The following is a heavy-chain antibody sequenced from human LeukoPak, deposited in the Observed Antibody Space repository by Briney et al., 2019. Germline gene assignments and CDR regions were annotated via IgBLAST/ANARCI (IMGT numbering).Heavy chain of an antibody. CDR3: AREDSSSWYLFDY. J-gene: IGHJ4*02. CDR1: GYTFTSYA. CDR2: INAGNGNT. D-gene: IGHD6-13*01. V-gene: IGHV1-3*01. Sequence: SVKVSCKASGYTFTSYAMHWVRQAPGQRLEWMGWINAGNGNTKYSQKFQGRVTITRDTSASTAYMELSSLRSEDTAVYYCAREDSSSWYLFDYWGQGTLVTVSS.